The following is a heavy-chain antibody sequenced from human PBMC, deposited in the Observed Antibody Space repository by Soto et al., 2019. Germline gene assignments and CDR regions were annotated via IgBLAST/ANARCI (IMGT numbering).Heavy chain of an antibody. CDR1: GYSFTSYW. V-gene: IGHV5-51*01. CDR2: IYPGDSDT. CDR3: AILPRTTTATYYYYGMDV. J-gene: IGHJ6*02. Sequence: PGESLKISCKGSGYSFTSYWIGWVRQMPGKGLEWMGIIYPGDSDTRYSPSFQGQVTISADKSISTAYLQWSSLKASDTAMYYCAILPRTTTATYYYYGMDVWGQGTTVTVYS. D-gene: IGHD4-17*01.